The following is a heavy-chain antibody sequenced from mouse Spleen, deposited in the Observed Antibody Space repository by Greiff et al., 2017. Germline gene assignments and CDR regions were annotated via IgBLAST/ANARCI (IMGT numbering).Heavy chain of an antibody. D-gene: IGHD2-14*01. CDR2: IWSGGST. Sequence: QVQLKESGPGLVQPSQSLSITCTVSGFSLTSYGVHWVRQSPGKGLEWLGVIWSGGSTDYNAAFISRLSISKDNSKSQVFFKMNSLQADDTAIYYCARNPLSYRSWYFDVWGAGTTVTVSS. CDR1: GFSLTSYG. CDR3: ARNPLSYRSWYFDV. J-gene: IGHJ1*01. V-gene: IGHV2-2*01.